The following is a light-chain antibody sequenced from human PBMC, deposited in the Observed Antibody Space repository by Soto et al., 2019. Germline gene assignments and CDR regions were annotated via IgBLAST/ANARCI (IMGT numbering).Light chain of an antibody. V-gene: IGLV2-23*03. J-gene: IGLJ2*01. CDR2: EGS. Sequence: QSALTQPASVSGSPGQSITISCTGTSSDVGNYNLVSWYQQHPGKAPKLMIYEGSKRPSGVSNRFSGSKSGNTASLTISGLQAEDEADYYCWSYAGSTTFKVLFGGGTKLTVL. CDR1: SSDVGNYNL. CDR3: WSYAGSTTFKVL.